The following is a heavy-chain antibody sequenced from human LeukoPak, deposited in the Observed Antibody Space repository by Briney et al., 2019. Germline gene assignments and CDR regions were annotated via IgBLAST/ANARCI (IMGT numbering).Heavy chain of an antibody. V-gene: IGHV4-59*01. D-gene: IGHD6-19*01. CDR2: IYYSGST. Sequence: KPSETLSLTRTVSGGSISSYYWSWIRQPPGKGLEWIGYIYYSGSTNYNPSLKSRVTISVDTSKNQFSLKLSSVTAADTAVYYCARDFVAVAGAGDYYYGMDVWGQGTTVTVSS. CDR3: ARDFVAVAGAGDYYYGMDV. J-gene: IGHJ6*02. CDR1: GGSISSYY.